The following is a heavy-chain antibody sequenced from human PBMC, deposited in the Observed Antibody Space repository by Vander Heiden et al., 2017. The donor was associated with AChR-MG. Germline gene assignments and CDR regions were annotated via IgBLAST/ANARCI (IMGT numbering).Heavy chain of an antibody. CDR1: GFTFSSYS. CDR2: ISSSNSTI. J-gene: IGHJ6*02. Sequence: EVQLVESGGGLVQPGGSLRLSCAASGFTFSSYSMNWVRQAPGKGLEWVSYISSSNSTIYYADSVKGRFTIARDNAKNSLYLQMNSLRAEDTALYYCARDCIMTMVRIVIISHYGMDVWGQGPTVTVSS. D-gene: IGHD3-10*01. CDR3: ARDCIMTMVRIVIISHYGMDV. V-gene: IGHV3-48*01.